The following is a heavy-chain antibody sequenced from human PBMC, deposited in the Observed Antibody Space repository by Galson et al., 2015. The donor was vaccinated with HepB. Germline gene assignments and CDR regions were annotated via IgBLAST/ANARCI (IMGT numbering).Heavy chain of an antibody. D-gene: IGHD5-18*01. Sequence: SLRLSCAASGFIFSSHGMYWVRQAPGKGLEYVSAISSNGGSTYYADSVKGRFTISRDNSKNTLYLQMSSLRAEDTAVYYCVGRDSYGKGFDYWGQGTLVTVSS. CDR1: GFIFSSHG. CDR3: VGRDSYGKGFDY. V-gene: IGHV3-64D*06. J-gene: IGHJ4*02. CDR2: ISSNGGST.